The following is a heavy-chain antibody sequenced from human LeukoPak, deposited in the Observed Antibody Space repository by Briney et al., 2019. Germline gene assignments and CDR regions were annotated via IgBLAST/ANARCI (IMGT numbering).Heavy chain of an antibody. CDR1: GFTFTSTA. CDR3: ASDPPYTSSSAW. V-gene: IGHV1-58*01. D-gene: IGHD2-2*01. CDR2: ILVGSGNT. Sequence: ASVKVSCKASGFTFTSTAVQWVRQARGQRLEWIGWILVGSGNTNYAQMFQERVTLTWDVSTSTAYMVLSSLRFEDTAIYYCASDPPYTSSSAWWGQGTLVTVSS. J-gene: IGHJ4*02.